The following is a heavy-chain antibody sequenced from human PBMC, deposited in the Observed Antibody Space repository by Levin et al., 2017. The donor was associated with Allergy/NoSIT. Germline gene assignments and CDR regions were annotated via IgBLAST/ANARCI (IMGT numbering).Heavy chain of an antibody. CDR3: AKGPEVVRAAMMSNGFDI. CDR2: ISGIGGTT. V-gene: IGHV3-23*01. Sequence: GESLKISCAASGFSFSFYAMSWVRQAPGKGLEWVSGISGIGGTTYYADSVKGRFTISRDNSKNTLYLQMNSLRAEDTALYYCAKGPEVVRAAMMSNGFDIWGQGTMVTVSS. D-gene: IGHD2-2*01. J-gene: IGHJ3*02. CDR1: GFSFSFYA.